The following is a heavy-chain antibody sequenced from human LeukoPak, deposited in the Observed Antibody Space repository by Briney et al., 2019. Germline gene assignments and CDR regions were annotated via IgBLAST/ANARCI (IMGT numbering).Heavy chain of an antibody. Sequence: SGGSLRLSCAASGFTVSSNYMSWVRQAPGKGLEWVSVIYSGGSTYYADSVKGRFTIPRDNSKNTLYLQMNSLRAEDTAVYYCARDMSYYDSTSDYWGQGTLVTVSS. CDR2: IYSGGST. J-gene: IGHJ4*02. V-gene: IGHV3-66*01. CDR3: ARDMSYYDSTSDY. D-gene: IGHD3-22*01. CDR1: GFTVSSNY.